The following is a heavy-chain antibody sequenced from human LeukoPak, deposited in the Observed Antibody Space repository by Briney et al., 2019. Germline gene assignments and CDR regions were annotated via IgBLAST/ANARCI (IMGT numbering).Heavy chain of an antibody. CDR1: GFTFSSYS. CDR2: ISSSSSYI. J-gene: IGHJ1*01. CDR3: ARPAGHYYGSGSYSLPEYFQR. Sequence: GGSLRLSCAASGFTFSSYSMNWVRQAPGKGLEWVSSISSSSSYIYYADSVKGRFTISRDNAKNSLYLQMNSLRAEDTAVYYCARPAGHYYGSGSYSLPEYFQRWGQGTLVTVSS. V-gene: IGHV3-21*01. D-gene: IGHD3-10*01.